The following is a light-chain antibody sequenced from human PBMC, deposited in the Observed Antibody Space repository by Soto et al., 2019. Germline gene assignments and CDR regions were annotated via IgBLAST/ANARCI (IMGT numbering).Light chain of an antibody. V-gene: IGKV1-5*03. Sequence: DIQMTQSPSTLSASVGDRVTITCRASQSIRSWLAWYQQKPGKAPNLLIYKASSLESGVPSRFNGSGSGTQFTLTISSLEPEDFAVYYCQQRSNWPRTFGQGTKVDIK. J-gene: IGKJ1*01. CDR1: QSIRSW. CDR2: KAS. CDR3: QQRSNWPRT.